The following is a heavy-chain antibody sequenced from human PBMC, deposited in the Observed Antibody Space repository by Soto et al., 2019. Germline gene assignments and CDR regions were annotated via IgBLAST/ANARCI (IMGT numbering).Heavy chain of an antibody. CDR1: GFAFNNYG. D-gene: IGHD2-2*01. V-gene: IGHV3-21*01. CDR2: ISKSDYT. CDR3: AREDSIIIPAVSDF. Sequence: GGSLRLSCTVSGFAFNNYGINWVRRAPGKGLEWVSSISKSDYTYYSDSVKGRFAISRDNAKSSVSLQMNTLRVEDTAVYYCAREDSIIIPAVSDFWGQGTLVTVSS. J-gene: IGHJ4*02.